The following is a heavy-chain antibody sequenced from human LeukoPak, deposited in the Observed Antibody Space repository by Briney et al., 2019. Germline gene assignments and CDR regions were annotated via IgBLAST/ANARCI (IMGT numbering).Heavy chain of an antibody. CDR2: INHGGRT. Sequence: SETLSLACAVYGGSFSGYYWTWLRQPPGKGLEWMGEINHGGRTNYNPSLKSRVSISVDTSENQFSLKLSSVNAADTAVYYCARGPTTDYYDGSGYYFFDYWGQGTLVTVSS. J-gene: IGHJ4*02. D-gene: IGHD3-22*01. CDR3: ARGPTTDYYDGSGYYFFDY. V-gene: IGHV4-34*01. CDR1: GGSFSGYY.